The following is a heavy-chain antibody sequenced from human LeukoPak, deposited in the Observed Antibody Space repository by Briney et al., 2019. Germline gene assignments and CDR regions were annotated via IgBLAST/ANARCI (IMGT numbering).Heavy chain of an antibody. J-gene: IGHJ6*03. D-gene: IGHD6-13*01. CDR3: AKVGIAAAGSYYYYMDV. CDR2: ISGSGGST. Sequence: GGSLRLSCAASGFTFSNAWMSWVRQAPGKGLEWVSAISGSGGSTYYADSVKGRFTISRDNSKNTLYLQMNSLRAEDTAVYYCAKVGIAAAGSYYYYMDVWGKGTTVTVSS. V-gene: IGHV3-23*01. CDR1: GFTFSNAW.